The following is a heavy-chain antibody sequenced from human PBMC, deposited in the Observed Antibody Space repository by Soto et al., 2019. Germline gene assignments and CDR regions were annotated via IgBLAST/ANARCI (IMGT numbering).Heavy chain of an antibody. CDR3: ARISIWFGADNWFDP. CDR1: GYTFTGYY. J-gene: IGHJ5*02. CDR2: INPNSGGT. D-gene: IGHD3-10*01. Sequence: ASVKVSCKASGYTFTGYYMHWVRQAPGQGLEWMGWINPNSGGTNYAQKFQGRVTMTRDTSISTAYMELSRLRSDDTAVYYCARISIWFGADNWFDPWGQGTLVTVSS. V-gene: IGHV1-2*02.